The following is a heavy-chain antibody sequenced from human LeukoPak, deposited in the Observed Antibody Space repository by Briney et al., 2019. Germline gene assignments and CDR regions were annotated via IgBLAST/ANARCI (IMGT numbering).Heavy chain of an antibody. Sequence: GGSLSLSCTASGFTFSNYWMHWVRQAPGKGLVWVSRIKSDGSTTTYADSVKGRFTISRDNAKSTLYLQMNSLRAEDTAVYYCVRLADPGYWGQGTLVTVSS. CDR1: GFTFSNYW. D-gene: IGHD6-19*01. CDR2: IKSDGSTT. CDR3: VRLADPGY. V-gene: IGHV3-74*01. J-gene: IGHJ4*02.